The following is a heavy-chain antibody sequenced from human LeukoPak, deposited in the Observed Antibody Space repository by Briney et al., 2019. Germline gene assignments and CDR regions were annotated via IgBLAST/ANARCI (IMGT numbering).Heavy chain of an antibody. J-gene: IGHJ4*02. V-gene: IGHV5-51*01. D-gene: IGHD1-7*01. CDR2: IYPADSDT. Sequence: GESLKISCKGSGYSFTNYWVGWVRQMSGKGLEWMGIIYPADSDTSYSPSFQGQVTILADRSISTAYLQWSSLKASDTAMYYCARSYNWNYDYFDYWGQGTLVTVSS. CDR1: GYSFTNYW. CDR3: ARSYNWNYDYFDY.